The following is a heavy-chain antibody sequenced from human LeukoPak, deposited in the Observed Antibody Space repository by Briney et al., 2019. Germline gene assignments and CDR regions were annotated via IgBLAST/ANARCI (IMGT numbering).Heavy chain of an antibody. CDR3: ARGGGDSGLYFAY. V-gene: IGHV1-2*02. CDR1: GYSFTGFY. D-gene: IGHD5-12*01. CDR2: INPQSGAT. J-gene: IGHJ4*02. Sequence: GASVKVSCKASGYSFTGFYIHWVRQAPGQGLELMAWINPQSGATNYAQKFKGRITTTRDMSITTAYMEMTTLRSDDTAVYYCARGGGDSGLYFAYWGQGTLVTVSS.